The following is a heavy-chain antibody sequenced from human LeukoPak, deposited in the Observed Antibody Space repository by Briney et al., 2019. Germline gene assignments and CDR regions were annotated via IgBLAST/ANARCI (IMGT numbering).Heavy chain of an antibody. D-gene: IGHD3-16*02. V-gene: IGHV3-30-3*01. Sequence: GGSLRLSCAASGFTFSSYAMHWVRQAPGKGLEWVAVISYDGSNKYYADSVKGRFTISRDNSKNTLYLQMNSLRAEDTAVYYCARGDYVWGSYRYPIDCWGQGTLVTVSS. CDR3: ARGDYVWGSYRYPIDC. J-gene: IGHJ4*02. CDR1: GFTFSSYA. CDR2: ISYDGSNK.